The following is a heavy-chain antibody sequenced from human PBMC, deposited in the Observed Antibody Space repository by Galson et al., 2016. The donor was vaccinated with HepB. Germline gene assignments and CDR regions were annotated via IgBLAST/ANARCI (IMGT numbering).Heavy chain of an antibody. J-gene: IGHJ1*01. Sequence: PALVKPTQTLTLTCTFSGFSLNSSEVSVGWIRQPPGKALEWLALIYWDDEKRYNPSLKSRLTITKDTPKNQVVLTMTNMDHVDSATYYCASPASRDYASGSYLHWGQGTLVTVSS. CDR2: IYWDDEK. D-gene: IGHD3-10*01. V-gene: IGHV2-5*02. CDR1: GFSLNSSEVS. CDR3: ASPASRDYASGSYLH.